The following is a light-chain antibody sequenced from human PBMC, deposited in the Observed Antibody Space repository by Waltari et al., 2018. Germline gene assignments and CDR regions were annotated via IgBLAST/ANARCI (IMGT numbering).Light chain of an antibody. V-gene: IGKV1-5*03. CDR3: QQYNSYPWT. Sequence: TCRASQSISSWLAWDKQKPGKAPKLLIYKASSLESGVPSRFSGSGSGTEFTLTISSLQPDDFATYYCQQYNSYPWTFGQGTKVEIK. J-gene: IGKJ1*01. CDR1: QSISSW. CDR2: KAS.